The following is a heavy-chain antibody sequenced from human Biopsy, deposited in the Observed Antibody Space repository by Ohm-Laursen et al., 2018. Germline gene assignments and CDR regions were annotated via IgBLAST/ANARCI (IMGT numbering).Heavy chain of an antibody. D-gene: IGHD1-26*01. Sequence: SLRLSCTASGFTFSVYAMHWVRQAPGKGLEWVSIIWYNGSNEYYADSVKGRFTISRDNSKNTVFLQMSSLRAEDTGVYYCARDPIVGSKADGMDVWGQGTTVTVSS. V-gene: IGHV3-33*01. CDR1: GFTFSVYA. J-gene: IGHJ6*02. CDR3: ARDPIVGSKADGMDV. CDR2: IWYNGSNE.